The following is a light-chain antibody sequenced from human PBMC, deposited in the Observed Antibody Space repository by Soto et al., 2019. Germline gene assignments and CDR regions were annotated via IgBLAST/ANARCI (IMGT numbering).Light chain of an antibody. CDR3: QEHNNGPRT. V-gene: IGKV3-15*01. CDR2: DAS. J-gene: IGKJ4*01. CDR1: QSVSNK. Sequence: VMTQSPGTMSVSPGERATLTCRASQSVSNKLAWYQQKRGQAPRLLIYDASTRATGVPTRFSGSGSGTEFTLTTSSLQSEDFAVYYGQEHNNGPRTFGVGAKVEI.